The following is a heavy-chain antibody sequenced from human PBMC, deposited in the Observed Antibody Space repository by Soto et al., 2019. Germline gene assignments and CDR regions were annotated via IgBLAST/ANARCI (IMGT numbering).Heavy chain of an antibody. CDR2: IYYSGST. CDR3: ARGYCSSTSCFDP. D-gene: IGHD2-2*01. V-gene: IGHV4-31*03. CDR1: GGSISSGGYY. J-gene: IGHJ5*02. Sequence: QVQLQESGPGLVKPSQTLSLTCSVSGGSISSGGYYWSWIRQHPGKGLEWIGYIYYSGSTSYNPSLKNRVTISVDTSKNQFSLKLSSVTAADTAVYYCARGYCSSTSCFDPWGQGTLVTVSS.